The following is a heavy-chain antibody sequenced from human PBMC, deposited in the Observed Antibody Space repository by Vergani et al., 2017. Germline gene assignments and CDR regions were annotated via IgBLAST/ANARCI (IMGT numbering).Heavy chain of an antibody. J-gene: IGHJ6*03. CDR3: ARGTGGYYYYMDV. CDR1: GFTFSSYG. CDR2: ISYDGSNK. Sequence: QVQLVESGGGVVQPGRSLRLSCAASGFTFSSYGMHWVRQAPGKGLEWVPGISYDGSNKYYADSVKGRFTISRDNYKNTLYLQMNSLRAEDTAVYYCARGTGGYYYYMDVWGKGTTVTVSS. D-gene: IGHD3/OR15-3a*01. V-gene: IGHV3-30*03.